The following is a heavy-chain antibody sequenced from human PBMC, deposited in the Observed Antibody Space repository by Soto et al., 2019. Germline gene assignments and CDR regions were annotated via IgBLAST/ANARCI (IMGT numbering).Heavy chain of an antibody. CDR1: GGSFTAYY. Sequence: PSETLSLTCAVSGGSFTAYYWSWIRQSPDMRLEWIGEIHHSGSTTYNPSVESRVTISVDTSKRQFSLKLTSVTAADTGVYYCVGGRRGDPWGQGTLVTVSS. J-gene: IGHJ5*02. CDR3: VGGRRGDP. D-gene: IGHD3-10*01. V-gene: IGHV4-34*01. CDR2: IHHSGST.